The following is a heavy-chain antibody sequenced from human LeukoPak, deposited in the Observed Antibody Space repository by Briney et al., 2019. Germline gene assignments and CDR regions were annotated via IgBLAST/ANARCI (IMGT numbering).Heavy chain of an antibody. D-gene: IGHD3-10*01. V-gene: IGHV1-46*01. CDR3: ARGISITMVRGVIDY. Sequence: ASVKVSCKAFGYTFTSYYMHWVRQAPGQGLEWMGIMNPSGGSISYAQKFQDRVSMTRDTSTSTVYMELSSLRSEDTAVYYCARGISITMVRGVIDYWGQGTLVTVS. J-gene: IGHJ4*02. CDR1: GYTFTSYY. CDR2: MNPSGGSI.